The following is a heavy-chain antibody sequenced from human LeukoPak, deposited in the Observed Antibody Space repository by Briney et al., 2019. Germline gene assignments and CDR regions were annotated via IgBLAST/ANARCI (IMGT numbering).Heavy chain of an antibody. J-gene: IGHJ3*02. CDR2: INPNSGGT. CDR1: GYTFTSYY. V-gene: IGHV1-2*06. Sequence: ASVKVSCKASGYTFTSYYMHWVRQAPGQGLEWMGRINPNSGGTNYAQKFQGRVTMTRDTSISTAYMELSRLRSDDTAVYYCARDQLVTMIVVAPDDAFDIWGQGTMVTVSS. CDR3: ARDQLVTMIVVAPDDAFDI. D-gene: IGHD3-22*01.